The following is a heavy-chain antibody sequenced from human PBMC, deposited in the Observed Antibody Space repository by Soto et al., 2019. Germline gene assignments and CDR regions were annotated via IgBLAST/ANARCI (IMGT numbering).Heavy chain of an antibody. V-gene: IGHV4-30-2*01. Sequence: PSETLSLTCAVSGGSISSGGYSWSWIRQPPGKGLEWIGYIYHSGSTYYNPSLKSRVTISVDRSKNQFSLKLSSVTAADTAVYYCARWEYVGAFDYWGQGTLVTVSS. CDR2: IYHSGST. D-gene: IGHD1-26*01. CDR3: ARWEYVGAFDY. J-gene: IGHJ4*02. CDR1: GGSISSGGYS.